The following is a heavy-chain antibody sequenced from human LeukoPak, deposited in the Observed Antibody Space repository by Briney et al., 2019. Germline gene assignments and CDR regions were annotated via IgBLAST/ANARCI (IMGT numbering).Heavy chain of an antibody. J-gene: IGHJ5*02. CDR1: GGSINSYY. Sequence: SETLSLTCTVSGGSINSYYWSWIRQPPGKGLEWIGYVAYSGSTNYNPSLRSRVTISLDTSKNQFSLKLSSVTAADTAVYYCARTVSGYYFNAWGPGTLVTVSS. CDR2: VAYSGST. V-gene: IGHV4-59*01. CDR3: ARTVSGYYFNA. D-gene: IGHD5-12*01.